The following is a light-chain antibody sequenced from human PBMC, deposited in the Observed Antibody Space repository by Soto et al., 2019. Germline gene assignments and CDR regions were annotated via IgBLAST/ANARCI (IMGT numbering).Light chain of an antibody. J-gene: IGLJ1*01. Sequence: QSVLTQPPSASGTPGQRVTISCSGSSSNIGSNYVFWYHQFPGTAPKLLIYNNNLRPSGVPDRFSGSKSGTSASLAIGGLRSEDEADYYCAAWDDSLSGYVFGTGTKLTVL. CDR2: NNN. V-gene: IGLV1-47*02. CDR3: AAWDDSLSGYV. CDR1: SSNIGSNY.